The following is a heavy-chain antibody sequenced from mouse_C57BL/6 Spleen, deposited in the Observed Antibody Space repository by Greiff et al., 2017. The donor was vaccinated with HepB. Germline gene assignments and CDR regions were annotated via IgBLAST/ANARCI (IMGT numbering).Heavy chain of an antibody. V-gene: IGHV1-85*01. CDR3: ASPPYYGSSYGDFDV. CDR1: GYTFTSYD. Sequence: VQLKESGPELVKPGASVKLSCKASGYTFTSYDINWVRQRPGQGLEWIGWIYPRDGSTKYNEKFKGKATLTVDTSSRTAYMELHSLTSEDSAVYFCASPPYYGSSYGDFDVWGTGTTVTVSS. D-gene: IGHD1-1*01. CDR2: IYPRDGST. J-gene: IGHJ1*03.